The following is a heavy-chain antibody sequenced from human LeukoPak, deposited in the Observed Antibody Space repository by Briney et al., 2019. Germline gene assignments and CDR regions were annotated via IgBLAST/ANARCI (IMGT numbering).Heavy chain of an antibody. CDR2: ISSSSNTI. J-gene: IGHJ6*02. D-gene: IGHD2-21*01. CDR1: GFSFSSYS. CDR3: ASGGGLYSYYGMDV. Sequence: GGSLRLSCAASGFSFSSYSMNWVRQAPGKGLEWVSYISSSSNTIYYADSVKGRFTISRDNAKNSLYLQMNSLRDEDTAVYYCASGGGLYSYYGMDVWGQGTTVTVSS. V-gene: IGHV3-48*02.